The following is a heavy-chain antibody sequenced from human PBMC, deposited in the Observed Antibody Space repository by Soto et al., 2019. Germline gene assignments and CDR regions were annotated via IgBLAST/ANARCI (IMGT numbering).Heavy chain of an antibody. D-gene: IGHD4-17*01. CDR3: AKDWRWGLKTTVTTAFDY. CDR1: GFTFSSYA. CDR2: ISGSGGST. Sequence: GGSLRLSCAASGFTFSSYAMSWVRQAPGKGLEWVSAISGSGGSTYYADSVKGRFTISRDNSKNTLYLQMNSLRAEDTAVYYCAKDWRWGLKTTVTTAFDYWGQGTLVTVSS. V-gene: IGHV3-23*01. J-gene: IGHJ4*02.